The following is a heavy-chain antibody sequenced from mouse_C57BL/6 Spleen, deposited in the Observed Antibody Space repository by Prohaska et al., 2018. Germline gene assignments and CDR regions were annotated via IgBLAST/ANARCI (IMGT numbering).Heavy chain of an antibody. CDR1: GYTFTSYW. V-gene: IGHV1-55*01. CDR3: ARSGTAYGSGYFDY. J-gene: IGHJ2*01. CDR2: IYPGSGST. Sequence: QVQLQQPGAELVKPGASVKMSCKASGYTFTSYWITWVKQRPGQGLEWIGDIYPGSGSTNYNEKFKSKATLTVDTSSSTAYMQLSSLTSEDSAVYYCARSGTAYGSGYFDYWGQGTTLTVSS. D-gene: IGHD1-1*01.